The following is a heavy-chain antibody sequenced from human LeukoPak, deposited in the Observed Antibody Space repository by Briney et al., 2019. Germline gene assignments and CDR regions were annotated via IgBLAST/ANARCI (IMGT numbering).Heavy chain of an antibody. J-gene: IGHJ3*02. CDR2: IIPIFGTA. CDR1: GGTFSSYA. CDR3: ARGGGITSNDAFDI. V-gene: IGHV1-69*13. Sequence: GASVKVSCKASGGTFSSYAISWVRQAPGQGLEWMGGIIPIFGTANYAQKFQGRVTITADESTSTAYMELSSLRSEDTAVYYCARGGGITSNDAFDIWGQGTMVTVSS. D-gene: IGHD3-16*01.